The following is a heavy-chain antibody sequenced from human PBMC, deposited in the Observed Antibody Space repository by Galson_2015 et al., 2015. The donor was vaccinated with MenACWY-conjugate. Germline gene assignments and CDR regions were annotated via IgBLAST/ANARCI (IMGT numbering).Heavy chain of an antibody. CDR1: GYTFTTYA. CDR3: VRESIVVVPAGVRGGYFDY. Sequence: SVKVSCKASGYTFTTYAMHWVRQAPGQRLEWMGWINPANGNTKYSQNFQGRLTFTRDTSATTIYMELSSLRSEDTAMFYCVRESIVVVPAGVRGGYFDYWGQGTLVTVSS. CDR2: INPANGNT. J-gene: IGHJ4*02. D-gene: IGHD2-2*01. V-gene: IGHV1-3*01.